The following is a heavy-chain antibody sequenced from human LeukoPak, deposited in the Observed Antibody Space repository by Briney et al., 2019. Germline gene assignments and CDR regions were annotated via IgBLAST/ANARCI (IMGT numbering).Heavy chain of an antibody. CDR1: GYTLTELS. V-gene: IGHV1-69*13. CDR3: ARDSVYYGSGSYYSY. D-gene: IGHD3-10*01. J-gene: IGHJ4*02. CDR2: IIPIFGTA. Sequence: ASVKVSCKVSGYTLTELSMHWVRQAPGQGLEWMGGIIPIFGTANYAQKFQGRVTITADESTSTAYMELSSLRSEDTAVYYCARDSVYYGSGSYYSYWGQGTLVTVSS.